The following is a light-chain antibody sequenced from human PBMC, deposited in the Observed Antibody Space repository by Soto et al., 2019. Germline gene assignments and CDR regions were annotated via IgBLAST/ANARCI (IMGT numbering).Light chain of an antibody. CDR2: EVT. CDR3: SSFASSNTWV. CDR1: SSDVGAYNY. V-gene: IGLV2-8*01. Sequence: QSALTQPPSASGSPGQSVTISCTGTSSDVGAYNYVSWYQQHAGKAPQLVIYEVTKRPSGVPDRFSGSKSANTASLTVSGFQAEDEADYYCSSFASSNTWVFGGGTKLTVL. J-gene: IGLJ3*02.